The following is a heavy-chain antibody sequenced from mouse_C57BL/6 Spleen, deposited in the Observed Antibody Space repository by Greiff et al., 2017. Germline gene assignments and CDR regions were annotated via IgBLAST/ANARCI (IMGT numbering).Heavy chain of an antibody. CDR3: ARSYYGSSPYAMDY. V-gene: IGHV14-2*01. D-gene: IGHD1-1*01. J-gene: IGHJ4*01. CDR2: IDPADGGT. Sequence: EVQLQQSGAELVKPGASVKLSCTASGFNIKDYYMHWVKQRTEQGLEWIGRIDPADGGTKYAPKFPGKAAITADTSSNTAYLQLSSLTSEDTAVYYCARSYYGSSPYAMDYWGQGTSVTVSS. CDR1: GFNIKDYY.